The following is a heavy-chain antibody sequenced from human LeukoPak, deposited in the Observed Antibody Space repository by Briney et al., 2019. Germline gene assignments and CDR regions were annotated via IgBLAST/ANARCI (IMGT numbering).Heavy chain of an antibody. J-gene: IGHJ6*03. CDR3: ARHGGGDYMGRDYYYYYMDV. CDR1: GGSISSSSYY. V-gene: IGHV4-39*01. CDR2: IYYSGST. Sequence: SETLSLTCTVSGGSISSSSYYWGWIRQPPGKGLEWIGSIYYSGSTYYNPSLKSRVTISVDTSKNQFSLKLSSVTAADTAVYYCARHGGGDYMGRDYYYYYMDVWGKGTTVTVSS. D-gene: IGHD4-17*01.